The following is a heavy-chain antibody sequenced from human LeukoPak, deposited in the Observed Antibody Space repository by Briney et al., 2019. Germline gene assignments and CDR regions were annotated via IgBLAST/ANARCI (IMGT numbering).Heavy chain of an antibody. CDR3: ARGSSSWYANY. CDR1: GGSITNYY. D-gene: IGHD6-13*01. CDR2: ISYSGST. V-gene: IGHV4-59*01. Sequence: SEILSLTCTVSGGSITNYYWSWIRQPPGRRLEWIGFISYSGSTNYNPSLKSRVTISIDTSENQFSLNLSSVTAADTAVYYCARGSSSWYANYWGQGTLVTVSS. J-gene: IGHJ4*02.